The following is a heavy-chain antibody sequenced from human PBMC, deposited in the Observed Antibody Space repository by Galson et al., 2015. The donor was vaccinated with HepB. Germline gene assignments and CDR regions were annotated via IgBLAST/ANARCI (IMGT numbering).Heavy chain of an antibody. J-gene: IGHJ4*02. Sequence: SVKVSCKASGYTFTSYAMHWVRQAPGQRLEWMGWINAGNGNTKYSQKFQGRVTITRDTSASTAYMELSSLRSEDTAVYYCARAIHLDYVWGSLKPGSLPPPRYWGQGTLVTVSS. D-gene: IGHD3-16*01. CDR3: ARAIHLDYVWGSLKPGSLPPPRY. CDR1: GYTFTSYA. V-gene: IGHV1-3*01. CDR2: INAGNGNT.